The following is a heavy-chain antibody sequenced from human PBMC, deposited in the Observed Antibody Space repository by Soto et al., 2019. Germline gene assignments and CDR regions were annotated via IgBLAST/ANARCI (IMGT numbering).Heavy chain of an antibody. Sequence: SETLSLTCTVSGGYISSYDWSWIRQPPGKGLEWIGYIYYSGSTNYNPSLKSRVTISVDTSKNQFSLKLSSVTAADTAVYYCARTSGYDFWSGYPPVWGKGTTVTVSS. V-gene: IGHV4-59*01. CDR1: GGYISSYD. D-gene: IGHD3-3*01. J-gene: IGHJ6*04. CDR3: ARTSGYDFWSGYPPV. CDR2: IYYSGST.